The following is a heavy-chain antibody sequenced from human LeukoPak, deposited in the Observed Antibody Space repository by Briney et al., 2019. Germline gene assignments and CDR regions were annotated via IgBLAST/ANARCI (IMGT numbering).Heavy chain of an antibody. J-gene: IGHJ5*02. CDR2: ISGSGGST. V-gene: IGHV3-23*01. CDR1: GFTFSSYA. D-gene: IGHD1-14*01. CDR3: AKDPTNRAYNWFDP. Sequence: GGSLRLSCAASGFTFSSYAMSWVRQAPGKGLEWVSAISGSGGSTYCADSVKGRFTISRDNSKNTLYLQMNSLRAEDTAVHYCAKDPTNRAYNWFDPWGQGTLVTVSS.